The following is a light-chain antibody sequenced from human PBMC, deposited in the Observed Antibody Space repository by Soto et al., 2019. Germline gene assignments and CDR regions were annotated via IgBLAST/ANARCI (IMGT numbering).Light chain of an antibody. Sequence: EIVLTQSPGTLSLSPGERATLSCRASQSVSSTYLAWYRHKPGQAPRLLIYDASNRATGIPARFSGSGSGTDFTLTISSLEPEDFAIYYCQQRGNWPPTFGQGTRLEIK. CDR2: DAS. CDR3: QQRGNWPPT. CDR1: QSVSSTY. V-gene: IGKV3-11*01. J-gene: IGKJ5*01.